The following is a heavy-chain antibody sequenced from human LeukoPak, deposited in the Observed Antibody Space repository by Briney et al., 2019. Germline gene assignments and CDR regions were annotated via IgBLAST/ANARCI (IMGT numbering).Heavy chain of an antibody. CDR1: GFTFTSYA. Sequence: QPGGSLRLSCAASGFTFTSYAIHWVRQAPGKGLEWVAVISYDGSNKYYADSVKGRFTISRDNSKNTLYLQMNSLRAEDTAVYYCARDAFGGTMVRGVIITYNWFDPWGRGTLVTVSS. CDR3: ARDAFGGTMVRGVIITYNWFDP. D-gene: IGHD3-10*01. V-gene: IGHV3-30*04. J-gene: IGHJ5*02. CDR2: ISYDGSNK.